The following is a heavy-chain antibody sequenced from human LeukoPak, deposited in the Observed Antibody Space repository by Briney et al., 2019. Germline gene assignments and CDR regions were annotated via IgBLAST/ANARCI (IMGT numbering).Heavy chain of an antibody. J-gene: IGHJ6*03. Sequence: GGSLRLSCAASGFTFSDYYMSWIRQAPGKGLEWVSYVSSSGSTIYYADSVKGRFTISRDNAKNSLYLQMNSLRAEDTAVYYCARVAHYYYYMDVWGKGTTVTVSS. CDR3: ARVAHYYYYMDV. V-gene: IGHV3-11*04. CDR1: GFTFSDYY. CDR2: VSSSGSTI.